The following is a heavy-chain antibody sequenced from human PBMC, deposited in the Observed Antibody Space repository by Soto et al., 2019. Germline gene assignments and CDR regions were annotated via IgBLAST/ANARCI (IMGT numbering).Heavy chain of an antibody. CDR3: AKDACSGGSCYSSFDY. CDR2: ISYDGSNK. V-gene: IGHV3-30*18. CDR1: GSTSRSNG. Sequence: QVQLVESGGGGFHPGGSLRLSVQASGSTSRSNGWHWVPQPPGKGLEWVAVISYDGSNKYYADSVKGRFTISRDNSKNTLYLQMNSLRAEDTAVYYCAKDACSGGSCYSSFDYWGQGTLVTVSS. J-gene: IGHJ4*02. D-gene: IGHD2-15*01.